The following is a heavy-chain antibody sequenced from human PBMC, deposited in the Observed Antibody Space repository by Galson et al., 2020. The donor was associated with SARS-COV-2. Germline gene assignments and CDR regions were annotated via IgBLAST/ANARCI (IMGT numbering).Heavy chain of an antibody. D-gene: IGHD3-3*01. J-gene: IGHJ6*03. V-gene: IGHV5-10-1*01. Sequence: HGESLKISCKGSGYMFTNNWINWVRQMPGKGLEWMGRIDPSGSSPRYSPAFQGHVTIPSDKSTSSVLLQWSSLKASDTAMYYCARQGIFGIKYMDVWGRGTTVTVAS. CDR3: ARQGIFGIKYMDV. CDR2: IDPSGSSP. CDR1: GYMFTNNW.